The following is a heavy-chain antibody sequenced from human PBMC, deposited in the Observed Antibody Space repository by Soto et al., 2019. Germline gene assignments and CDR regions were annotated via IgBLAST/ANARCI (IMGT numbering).Heavy chain of an antibody. CDR1: GFTFTSSA. CDR3: AADRWVDSSGYYPADAFDI. V-gene: IGHV1-58*01. Sequence: GASVKVSCKASGFTFTSSAVQWVRQARGQRLEWIGWIVVGSGNTNYAQKFQERVTITRDMSTSTAYMELSSLRSEDTAVYYCAADRWVDSSGYYPADAFDIWGQGTMVTVSS. D-gene: IGHD3-22*01. CDR2: IVVGSGNT. J-gene: IGHJ3*02.